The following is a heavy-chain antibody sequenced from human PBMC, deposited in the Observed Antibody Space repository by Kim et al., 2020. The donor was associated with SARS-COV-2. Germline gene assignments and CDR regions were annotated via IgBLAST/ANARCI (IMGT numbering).Heavy chain of an antibody. D-gene: IGHD2-15*01. J-gene: IGHJ5*02. Sequence: GGSLRLSCAASGFTFSSYGMHWVRQAPGKGLEWVAVISYDGSNKYYADSVKGRFTISRDNSKNTLYLQMNSLRAEDTAVFYCAKRKHCSGGSCAVDPWGQGTLVTVSS. CDR3: AKRKHCSGGSCAVDP. CDR1: GFTFSSYG. CDR2: ISYDGSNK. V-gene: IGHV3-30*18.